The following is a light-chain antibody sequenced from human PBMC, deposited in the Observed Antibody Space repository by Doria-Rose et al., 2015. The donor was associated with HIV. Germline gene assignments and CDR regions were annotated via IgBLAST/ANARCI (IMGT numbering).Light chain of an antibody. CDR1: QRFSSYY. Sequence: IVMTQCPVTLSLSPRERSTISCRASQRFSSYYLDWFQQKPGQAPSLIIYDRSTRDTGIPDRFSASGSGTDFTLTINRLEPEDFALYYCHRYGTSWTFGQGTKVEI. CDR3: HRYGTSWT. CDR2: DRS. V-gene: IGKV3-20*01. J-gene: IGKJ1*01.